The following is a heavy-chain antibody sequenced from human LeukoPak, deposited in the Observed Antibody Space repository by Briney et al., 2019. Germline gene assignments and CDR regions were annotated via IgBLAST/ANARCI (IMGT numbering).Heavy chain of an antibody. J-gene: IGHJ4*02. CDR2: IYYSGST. CDR1: GGSISSYY. V-gene: IGHV4-59*01. Sequence: SETLSLTCTVSGGSISSYYWSWIRQPPGKGLEWIGYIYYSGSTNYNPSLKSRVTISVDTSKNQFSLKLSSVTAADTAVYYCARVRLDSSSWYHTVDWGQGTLVTVSS. CDR3: ARVRLDSSSWYHTVD. D-gene: IGHD6-13*01.